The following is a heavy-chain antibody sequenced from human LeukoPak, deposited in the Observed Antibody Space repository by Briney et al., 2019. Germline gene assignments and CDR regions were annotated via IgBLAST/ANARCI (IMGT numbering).Heavy chain of an antibody. D-gene: IGHD1-26*01. V-gene: IGHV4-59*01. J-gene: IGHJ4*02. Sequence: PSETLSLTCTVSVGSISSYYWSWIRQPPGKGLEWIGYIYYSGSTNYNPSLKSRVTISVDTSKNQFYLKLSSVSAADKAVYYCARASGRIDYWGQGTLVTVSS. CDR1: VGSISSYY. CDR3: ARASGRIDY. CDR2: IYYSGST.